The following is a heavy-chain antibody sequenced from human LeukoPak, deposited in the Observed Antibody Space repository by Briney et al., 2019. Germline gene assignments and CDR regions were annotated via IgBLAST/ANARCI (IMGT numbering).Heavy chain of an antibody. CDR2: IIPIFGTA. J-gene: IGHJ1*01. V-gene: IGHV1-69*06. CDR1: GGTFSSYA. CDR3: ARVEGSSWYGGYFQH. Sequence: GASVKVSCKASGGTFSSYAISWVRQAPGQGLEWMGGIIPIFGTANYAQKFQGRVTITADKSTSTAYMELSSLRSEDTAVYYCARVEGSSWYGGYFQHWGQGTLVTVSS. D-gene: IGHD6-13*01.